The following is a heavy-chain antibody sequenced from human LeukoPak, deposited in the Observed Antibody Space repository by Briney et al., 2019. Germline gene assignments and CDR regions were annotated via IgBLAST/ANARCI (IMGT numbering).Heavy chain of an antibody. Sequence: ASVKVSCKASGGTFSSYAISWVRQVPGQGLEWMGGIIPIFGTANYAQKFQGRVTITTDESTSTAYMELSSLRSEDTAVYYCMMDTVATITGTPSFDYWGQGTLVTVSS. CDR2: IIPIFGTA. J-gene: IGHJ4*02. D-gene: IGHD5-12*01. CDR1: GGTFSSYA. CDR3: MMDTVATITGTPSFDY. V-gene: IGHV1-69*05.